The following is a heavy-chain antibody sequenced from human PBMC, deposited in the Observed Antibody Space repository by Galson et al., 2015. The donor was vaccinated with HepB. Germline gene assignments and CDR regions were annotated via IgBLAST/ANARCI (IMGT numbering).Heavy chain of an antibody. CDR3: VRRNADNYVGSCYYNL. J-gene: IGHJ5*02. Sequence: QSGAEVKKPGESLKISCKGSGFVFPDYWIAWVRQKPGKGLEWMGIIYPGDSDTRYNPSFEGQVTMSADKSLSTAYLHWNNLRASDSAMYYCVRRNADNYVGSCYYNLWGEGTLVTVSS. CDR2: IYPGDSDT. D-gene: IGHD2-21*01. V-gene: IGHV5-51*01. CDR1: GFVFPDYW.